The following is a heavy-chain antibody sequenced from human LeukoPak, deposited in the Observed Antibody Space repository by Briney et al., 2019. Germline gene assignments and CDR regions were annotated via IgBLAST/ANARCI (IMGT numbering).Heavy chain of an antibody. CDR2: IYHSGST. Sequence: SGTLSLTCAVSGGSISSSNWWSWVRQPPGKGLEWIGEIYHSGSTNYNPSLKSQVTISVDKSKNQFSLKLSSVTAADTAVYYCGAGDSYYFDYWGQGTLVTVSS. D-gene: IGHD4-17*01. CDR1: GGSISSSNW. CDR3: GAGDSYYFDY. J-gene: IGHJ4*02. V-gene: IGHV4-4*02.